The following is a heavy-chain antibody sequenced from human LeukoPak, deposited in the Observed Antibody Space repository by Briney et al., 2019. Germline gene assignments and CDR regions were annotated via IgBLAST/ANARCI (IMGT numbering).Heavy chain of an antibody. CDR1: GGTFSSYA. CDR3: ARAPPVMYSYGWYFDY. V-gene: IGHV1-69*05. J-gene: IGHJ4*02. CDR2: IIPTFGTA. D-gene: IGHD5-18*01. Sequence: SVKVSCKASGGTFSSYAISWVRQAPGQGLEWMGRIIPTFGTANYAQKFQGRVTITTDESTSTAYMELSSLRSEDTAVYYCARAPPVMYSYGWYFDYWGQGTLVTVSP.